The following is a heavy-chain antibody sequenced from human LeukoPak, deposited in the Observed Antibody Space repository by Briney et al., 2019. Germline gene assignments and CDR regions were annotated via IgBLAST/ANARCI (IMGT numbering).Heavy chain of an antibody. CDR3: ARDPTYYDFWSGYYTKEGFDP. J-gene: IGHJ5*02. V-gene: IGHV1-2*02. D-gene: IGHD3-3*01. Sequence: ASVKVSCKASGYTFTGYYMHWVRQAPGQGLEWMGWINPNSGGTNYAQKFQGRVTMTRDTSISTAYMELSGLRSDDTAVYYCARDPTYYDFWSGYYTKEGFDPWGQGTLVTVSS. CDR1: GYTFTGYY. CDR2: INPNSGGT.